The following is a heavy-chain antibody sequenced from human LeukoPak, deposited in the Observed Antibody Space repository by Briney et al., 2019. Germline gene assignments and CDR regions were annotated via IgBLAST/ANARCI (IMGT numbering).Heavy chain of an antibody. Sequence: GRSLRLSCAASGFTFDDYAMHWVRQAAGKGLEWVSGIRWNSGSIGYADSVKGRFTIARDNAKNSLYLQMNSLRAEDTALYYCAKDSGSGYSSGWLTFDPWGQGTLVTVSS. CDR1: GFTFDDYA. V-gene: IGHV3-9*01. CDR2: IRWNSGSI. J-gene: IGHJ5*02. CDR3: AKDSGSGYSSGWLTFDP. D-gene: IGHD6-19*01.